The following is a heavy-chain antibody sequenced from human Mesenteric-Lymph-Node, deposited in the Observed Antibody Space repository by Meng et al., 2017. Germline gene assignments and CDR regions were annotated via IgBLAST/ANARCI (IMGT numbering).Heavy chain of an antibody. J-gene: IGHJ4*02. D-gene: IGHD6-19*01. CDR3: ASARYSSGWGENYFDN. CDR2: IYHSGHT. Sequence: QLQLQESGPGLLKPSQTLSLTCDVSDVSISSGDSSWSWIRQPPGKGLEWIGNIYHSGHTYYNPSLKSRVTMSVDKSRNQFSLKLTSVTAADTAVFFCASARYSSGWGENYFDNWGQGALVTVSS. V-gene: IGHV4-30-2*01. CDR1: DVSISSGDSS.